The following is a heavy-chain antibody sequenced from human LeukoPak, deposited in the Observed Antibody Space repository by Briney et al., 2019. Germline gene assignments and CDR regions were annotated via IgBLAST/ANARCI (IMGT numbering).Heavy chain of an antibody. CDR2: ISGSGGST. CDR1: GFTFSSYA. CDR3: AKDLGAPRIYFDY. V-gene: IGHV3-23*01. J-gene: IGHJ4*02. Sequence: GGSLRLTCAASGFTFSSYAMSWVRQAPGKGLEWVSAISGSGGSTYYADSVKGRFTISRDNSKNTLYLQMNILRAEDTAVYYCAKDLGAPRIYFDYWGQGTLVTVSS. D-gene: IGHD1-26*01.